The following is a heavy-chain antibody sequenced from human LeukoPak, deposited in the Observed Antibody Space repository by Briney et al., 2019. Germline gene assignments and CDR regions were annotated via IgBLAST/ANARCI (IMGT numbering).Heavy chain of an antibody. V-gene: IGHV3-9*01. D-gene: IGHD2-21*01. J-gene: IGHJ6*02. CDR1: GLSIKDYA. CDR3: TKDLTPGGADV. CDR2: IYWSSHGV. Sequence: ESGGSLRLSCAASGLSIKDYAMHWVRQRPGKGLEWVSGIYWSSHGVGYADSVRGRFTVSRDNAKNSLYLQMNSPTTEDTAVYFCTKDLTPGGADVWGQGTTVTVSS.